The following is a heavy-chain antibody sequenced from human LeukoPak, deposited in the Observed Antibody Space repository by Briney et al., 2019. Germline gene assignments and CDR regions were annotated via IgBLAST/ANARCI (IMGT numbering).Heavy chain of an antibody. CDR3: AKAVRSMVTGGGYFDS. CDR1: GFTVSSNY. D-gene: IGHD3-10*01. CDR2: IYSGGST. Sequence: GGSLRLSCAASGFTVSSNYMSWVRQAPGKGLEWVSVIYSGGSTYYADSVKGRFTISRDNSKNTLYLQMNSLRAEDTAVYYCAKAVRSMVTGGGYFDSWGQGTLVTVSS. J-gene: IGHJ4*02. V-gene: IGHV3-53*01.